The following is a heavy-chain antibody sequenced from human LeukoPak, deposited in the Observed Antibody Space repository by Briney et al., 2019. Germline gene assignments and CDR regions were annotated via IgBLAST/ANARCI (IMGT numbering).Heavy chain of an antibody. Sequence: ASVKVSCKVSGYTFTDYYMHWVQQAPGKGLEWMGLVDHEDGETIYAEKFQGRVTITADTSTDTAYMELSSLRSEDTAVYYCATTYGGNSRTAFDIWGQGTMVTVSS. J-gene: IGHJ3*02. V-gene: IGHV1-69-2*01. CDR1: GYTFTDYY. D-gene: IGHD4-23*01. CDR2: VDHEDGET. CDR3: ATTYGGNSRTAFDI.